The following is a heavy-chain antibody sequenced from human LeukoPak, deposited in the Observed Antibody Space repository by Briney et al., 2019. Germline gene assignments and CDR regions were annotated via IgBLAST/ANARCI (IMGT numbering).Heavy chain of an antibody. CDR2: ISWNSGSI. Sequence: QSGRSLRLSCAASGFTFDDYAMHWVRQAPGKGLEWVSGISWNSGSIGYADSVKGRFTISRDNAKNSLYLQTNSLRAEDTALYYCAKDMGDQYSSGPLFPWGQGTLVTVSS. J-gene: IGHJ5*02. CDR1: GFTFDDYA. D-gene: IGHD6-19*01. CDR3: AKDMGDQYSSGPLFP. V-gene: IGHV3-9*01.